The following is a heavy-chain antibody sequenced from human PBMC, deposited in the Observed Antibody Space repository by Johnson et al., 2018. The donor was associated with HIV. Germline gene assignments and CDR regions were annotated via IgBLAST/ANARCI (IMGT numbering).Heavy chain of an antibody. Sequence: VQLVESGGGLVQPGGSLRLSCAASGFTVSSNYMSWVRQAPGKGLEWVSTFYSGDSTYYADSVKVRFTISRDNSKNTLYLQMNSLRAEDTAVYYCARMTTTVSHHDAFDIWGQGTMVTVSS. V-gene: IGHV3-66*01. CDR2: FYSGDST. D-gene: IGHD4-17*01. J-gene: IGHJ3*02. CDR3: ARMTTTVSHHDAFDI. CDR1: GFTVSSNY.